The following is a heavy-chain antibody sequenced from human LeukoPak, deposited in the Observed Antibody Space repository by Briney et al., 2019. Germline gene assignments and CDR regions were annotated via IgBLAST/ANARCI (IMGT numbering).Heavy chain of an antibody. CDR2: INSDGRDT. D-gene: IGHD2-8*01. V-gene: IGHV3-74*03. CDR3: ARGYCTNGVCYFSS. CDR1: GFTFSGYW. J-gene: IGHJ5*02. Sequence: GGSLRLSCAASGFTFSGYWMHWVRQAPGKGLVWVSRINSDGRDTKYADSAKGRFTISRDNAKNTLYLQMNSLRAEDTAVYYCARGYCTNGVCYFSSWGQGTLVTVSS.